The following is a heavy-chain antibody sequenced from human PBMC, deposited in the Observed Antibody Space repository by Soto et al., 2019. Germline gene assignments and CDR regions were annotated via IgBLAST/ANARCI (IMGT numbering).Heavy chain of an antibody. Sequence: GGSLRLSCAASGFTFSSYAMHWVRQAPGKGLEWVAVISYDGSNKYYADSVKGRFTISRDNSKNTLYLQMNSLRAEDTAVYYCAGERSYYDSSGYYSDWGQGTLVTVSS. D-gene: IGHD3-22*01. CDR1: GFTFSSYA. CDR3: AGERSYYDSSGYYSD. V-gene: IGHV3-30-3*01. J-gene: IGHJ4*02. CDR2: ISYDGSNK.